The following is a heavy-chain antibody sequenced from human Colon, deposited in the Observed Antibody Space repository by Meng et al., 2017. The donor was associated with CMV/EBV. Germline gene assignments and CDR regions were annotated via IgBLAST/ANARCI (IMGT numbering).Heavy chain of an antibody. V-gene: IGHV3-66*02. Sequence: AASGITVGSHYVSWVRQAPGKGLEWVSVIHGGGGTYYADSVKGRFTISRDNSKNTLYLQMDSLRPEDTAVYYCAYEGPYSGNYVDYWGQGALVTVSS. D-gene: IGHD1-26*01. J-gene: IGHJ4*02. CDR1: GITVGSHY. CDR3: AYEGPYSGNYVDY. CDR2: IHGGGGT.